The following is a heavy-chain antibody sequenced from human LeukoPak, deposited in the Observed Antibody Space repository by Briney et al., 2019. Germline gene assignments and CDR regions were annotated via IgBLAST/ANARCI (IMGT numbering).Heavy chain of an antibody. CDR2: IYYSGST. D-gene: IGHD5/OR15-5a*01. Sequence: SETLSLTCTVSGGSISSYYWSWIRQPPGKGLEWIGYIYYSGSTNYNPSLKSRVTISVDTSKNQFSLKLSSVTAADTAVYYCARAHVFDNWFDPWGQGTLVTVSS. CDR3: ARAHVFDNWFDP. CDR1: GGSISSYY. J-gene: IGHJ5*02. V-gene: IGHV4-59*01.